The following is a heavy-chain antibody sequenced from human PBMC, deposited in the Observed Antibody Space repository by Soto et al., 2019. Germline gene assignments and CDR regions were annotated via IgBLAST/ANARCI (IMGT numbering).Heavy chain of an antibody. D-gene: IGHD3-3*01. CDR3: AREAYDFWSGYSSNWFDP. Sequence: ASVKVSCKASGYTFTGYYMHWVRQAPGQGLEWMGWINPNSGGTNYAQKFQGWVTMTRDTSISTAYMELSRLRSDDTAVYYCAREAYDFWSGYSSNWFDPWGQGTLVTVSS. V-gene: IGHV1-2*04. J-gene: IGHJ5*02. CDR2: INPNSGGT. CDR1: GYTFTGYY.